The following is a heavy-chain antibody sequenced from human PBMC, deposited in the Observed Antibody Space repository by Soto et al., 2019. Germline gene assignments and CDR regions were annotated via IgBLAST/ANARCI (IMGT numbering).Heavy chain of an antibody. CDR2: INHSGST. V-gene: IGHV4-34*01. D-gene: IGHD6-19*01. Sequence: QVQLQQWGAGLLKPSETLSLTCAVYGGSFSGYYWSWIRQPPGKGLEWIGEINHSGSTNYNPSLTSRVXXSXDXXQKHFSLKLSSVAAADTAVYYCAGVWSGWRVWFGYWGQGPLVTGSS. J-gene: IGHJ4*02. CDR3: AGVWSGWRVWFGY. CDR1: GGSFSGYY.